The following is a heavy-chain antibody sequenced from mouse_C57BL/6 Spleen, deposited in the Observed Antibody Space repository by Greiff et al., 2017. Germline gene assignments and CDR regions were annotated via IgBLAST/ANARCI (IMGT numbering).Heavy chain of an antibody. J-gene: IGHJ3*01. CDR3: ASPYYYGSSYEVAGFAY. D-gene: IGHD1-1*01. Sequence: EVQLQQSGAELVKPGASVKLSCTASGFNIKDYYMHWVKQRTEQGLEWIGRIDPEDGETKYDPKFQGKATITADTSSNTAYLQLSSLTSEDTAVYYCASPYYYGSSYEVAGFAYWGQGTLVTVSA. V-gene: IGHV14-2*01. CDR2: IDPEDGET. CDR1: GFNIKDYY.